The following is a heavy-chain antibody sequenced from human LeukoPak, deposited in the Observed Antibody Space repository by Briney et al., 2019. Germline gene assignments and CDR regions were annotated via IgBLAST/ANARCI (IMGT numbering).Heavy chain of an antibody. Sequence: SVKVSCKVSGYTLTELSMHWVRQARGQRLEWIGWIVVGSGDTNYAQKFKDRVTITRDMSASTAYMELSSLTSEDTAVYYCAADDLNIGYWGQGTLVTVSS. CDR3: AADDLNIGY. CDR1: GYTLTELS. V-gene: IGHV1-58*02. D-gene: IGHD3/OR15-3a*01. J-gene: IGHJ4*02. CDR2: IVVGSGDT.